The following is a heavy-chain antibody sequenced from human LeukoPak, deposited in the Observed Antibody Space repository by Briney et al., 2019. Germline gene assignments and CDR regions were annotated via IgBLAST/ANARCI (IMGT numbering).Heavy chain of an antibody. J-gene: IGHJ4*02. CDR3: AKGSGDY. CDR2: ISWNSGSI. Sequence: GRSLRLSCAASGFTFDDYAMHWVRQAPGKGLEWVSGISWNSGSIGYADSVKGRFTISRGNAKNSLYLQMNSLRAEDTALYYCAKGSGDYWGQGTLVTVSS. CDR1: GFTFDDYA. V-gene: IGHV3-9*01.